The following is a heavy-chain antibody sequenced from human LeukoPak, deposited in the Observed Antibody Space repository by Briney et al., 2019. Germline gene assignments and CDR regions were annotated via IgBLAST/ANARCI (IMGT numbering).Heavy chain of an antibody. Sequence: ASVKVSCKATGYTFTSYGISWVRQAPGQGLEWMGWISAYNGNTNYAQKLQGRVTMTTDTSTSTAYMELRSLRSDDTAVYYCAGGADCSSTSCYGPGWAFDIWGQGTMVTVSS. CDR3: AGGADCSSTSCYGPGWAFDI. J-gene: IGHJ3*02. D-gene: IGHD2-2*01. CDR2: ISAYNGNT. V-gene: IGHV1-18*04. CDR1: GYTFTSYG.